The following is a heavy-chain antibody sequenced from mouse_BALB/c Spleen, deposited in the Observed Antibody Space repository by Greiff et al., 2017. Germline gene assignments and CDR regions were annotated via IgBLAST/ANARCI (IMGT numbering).Heavy chain of an antibody. CDR2: ISNKANGYTT. J-gene: IGHJ4*01. V-gene: IGHV7-3*02. CDR1: GFTFTDYY. CDR3: ARDGNYAMDY. Sequence: EVQLVESGGGLVQPGGSLRLSCATSGFTFTDYYMSWVRQPPGKALEWLGFISNKANGYTTEYSVSVKGRFTISRDNSQSILYLQMNTLRAEDSATYYCARDGNYAMDYWGQGTSVTVSS.